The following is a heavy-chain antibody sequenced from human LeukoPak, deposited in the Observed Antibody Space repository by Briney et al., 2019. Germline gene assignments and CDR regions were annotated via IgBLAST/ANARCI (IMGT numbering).Heavy chain of an antibody. V-gene: IGHV3-21*01. D-gene: IGHD6-13*01. CDR2: ISSSSSYI. CDR1: GFTFSSYS. J-gene: IGHJ5*02. Sequence: GVLRLSCAASGFTFSSYSMNWVRQAPGKGLEWVSSISSSSSYIYYADSVKGRFTISRDNAKNSLYLQMNSLRAEDTAVYYCAREYSSSWYDWFDPWGQGTLVTVSS. CDR3: AREYSSSWYDWFDP.